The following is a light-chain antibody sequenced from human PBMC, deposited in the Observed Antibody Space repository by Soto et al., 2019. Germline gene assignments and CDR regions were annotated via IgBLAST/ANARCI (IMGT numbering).Light chain of an antibody. CDR2: EAS. CDR3: ERYSYYRR. V-gene: IGKV1-5*01. Sequence: SMSSAIVSVCVGDRVSITFRASQSISNSLAWYQQTPGTGPKLLSYEASTLENAVPSRFSRSGSGTEFTLTICSLQPDDSGTYYCERYSYYRRFGQGAKVDIK. CDR1: QSISNS. J-gene: IGKJ1*01.